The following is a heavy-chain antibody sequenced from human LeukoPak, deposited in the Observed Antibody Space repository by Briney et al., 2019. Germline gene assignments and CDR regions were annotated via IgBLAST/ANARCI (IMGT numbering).Heavy chain of an antibody. CDR1: GGSISSYY. J-gene: IGHJ5*02. CDR2: IYTSGST. V-gene: IGHV4-4*07. CDR3: ARVGGLAVAGTENWFDP. D-gene: IGHD6-19*01. Sequence: SETLSLTCTVSGGSISSYYWSWIRQPAGKGPEWIGRIYTSGSTNYNPSLKSRVTMSVNTSKNQFSLKLSSVTAADTAVYYCARVGGLAVAGTENWFDPWGQGTLVTVSS.